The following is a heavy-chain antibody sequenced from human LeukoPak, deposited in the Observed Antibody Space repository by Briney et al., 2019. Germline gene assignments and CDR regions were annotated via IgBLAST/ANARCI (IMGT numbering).Heavy chain of an antibody. CDR1: GYTFTGYY. CDR3: ARGGKDIVVVPAAPFDY. Sequence: GASVKVSCKASGYTFTGYYMHWVRQAPGQGLEWMGWINPNSGGTNYAQKFQGRVTMTRDTSISTAYMELSMLRSDDTAVYYCARGGKDIVVVPAAPFDYWGQGTLVTVSS. D-gene: IGHD2-2*01. J-gene: IGHJ4*02. V-gene: IGHV1-2*02. CDR2: INPNSGGT.